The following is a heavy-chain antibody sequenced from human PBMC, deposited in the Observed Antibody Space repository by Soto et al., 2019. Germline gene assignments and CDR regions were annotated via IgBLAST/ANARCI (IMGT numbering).Heavy chain of an antibody. CDR3: ARELKIGYSSSWYRIDY. CDR2: FNPSGGST. V-gene: IGHV1-46*01. Sequence: QVQLVQSGAEVKKPGASVKVSCKASGYTFTSYYMHWVRQAPGQGLEWMGIFNPSGGSTSYAQKFQGRVTMTRDTSTSTVYMELSSLRSEDTAVYYCARELKIGYSSSWYRIDYWGQGTLVTVSS. J-gene: IGHJ4*02. D-gene: IGHD6-13*01. CDR1: GYTFTSYY.